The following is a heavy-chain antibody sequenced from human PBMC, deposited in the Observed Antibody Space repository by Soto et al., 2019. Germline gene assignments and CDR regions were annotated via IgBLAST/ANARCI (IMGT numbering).Heavy chain of an antibody. V-gene: IGHV1-69*01. Sequence: QVQLVQSGAEVKKPGSSVKVSCKTSGVSFNNNGIGWVRQAPGHGLEWIGGVSPPFRTSNYARKFQGRISITADASTGTVNMELSSLTSEDTAQSYCARVLYYGSGSYSPYGMDVWGQGTTVTVPS. CDR3: ARVLYYGSGSYSPYGMDV. D-gene: IGHD3-10*01. CDR1: GVSFNNNG. CDR2: VSPPFRTS. J-gene: IGHJ6*02.